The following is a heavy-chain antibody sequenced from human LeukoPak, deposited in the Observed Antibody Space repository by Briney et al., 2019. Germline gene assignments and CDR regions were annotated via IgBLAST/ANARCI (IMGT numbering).Heavy chain of an antibody. Sequence: GGSLRLSCATSGFTFSMSSMHWVRLAPGKGLEWVAVISYDGSNQEYADSVKGLFIISRDNSKATLYLQMNLLRTEDTALYYCARERGSGWYYLDYWGQGALVTVSS. CDR2: ISYDGSNQ. J-gene: IGHJ4*02. CDR1: GFTFSMSS. CDR3: ARERGSGWYYLDY. V-gene: IGHV3-30*04. D-gene: IGHD6-19*01.